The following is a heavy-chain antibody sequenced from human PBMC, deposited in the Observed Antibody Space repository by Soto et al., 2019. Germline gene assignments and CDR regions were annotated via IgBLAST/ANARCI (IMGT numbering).Heavy chain of an antibody. CDR2: ISYDGSNK. D-gene: IGHD5-12*01. CDR3: ARDSNFYSGYDYFDY. J-gene: IGHJ4*02. Sequence: GGSLRLSCAASGFTFSSYAMHWVRQAPGKGLEWVAVISYDGSNKYYADSVKGRFTISRDNSKNTLYLQMNSLRAEDTAVYYCARDSNFYSGYDYFDYWGQGTLVTVSS. V-gene: IGHV3-30-3*01. CDR1: GFTFSSYA.